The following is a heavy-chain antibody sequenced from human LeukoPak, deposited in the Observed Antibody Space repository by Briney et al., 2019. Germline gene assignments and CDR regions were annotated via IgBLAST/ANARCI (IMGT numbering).Heavy chain of an antibody. D-gene: IGHD3-16*02. CDR2: IYTSAST. V-gene: IGHV4-61*02. J-gene: IGHJ5*02. Sequence: PSQTLSLTCSVSGGSMSSGNYYWSWIRPPAGKGLEWIGRIYTSASTHYNPALKSRVTISVDTSKNQFSLKLSSVTAADTAVYYCAIDVVRTLAELSFYPWGQGTLLSASS. CDR1: GGSMSSGNYY. CDR3: AIDVVRTLAELSFYP.